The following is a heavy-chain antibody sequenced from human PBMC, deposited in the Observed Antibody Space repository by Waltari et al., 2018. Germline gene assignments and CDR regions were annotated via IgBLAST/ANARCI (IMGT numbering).Heavy chain of an antibody. V-gene: IGHV4-39*01. CDR3: GRIAFGDEGGYFQH. CDR1: GGSITTNPR. CDR2: MQYRGST. D-gene: IGHD4-17*01. Sequence: QLQLQESGPGMVKPSETLSLTCTVPGGSITTNPRGGWIRQPPGKGLEWMENMQYRGSTFYNPSLKSRVMISLDTSKNQYSLRLSSMGAADTAVYFCGRIAFGDEGGYFQHWGQGTLVTVSS. J-gene: IGHJ1*01.